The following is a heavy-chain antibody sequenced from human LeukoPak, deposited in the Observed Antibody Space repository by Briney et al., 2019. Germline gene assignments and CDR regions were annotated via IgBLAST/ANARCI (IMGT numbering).Heavy chain of an antibody. CDR1: GGSIGSYY. J-gene: IGHJ4*02. CDR3: ARHQRSSRTQVLYFDY. V-gene: IGHV4-4*07. D-gene: IGHD6-13*01. CDR2: IYTSGST. Sequence: PSETLSLTCTIAGGSIGSYYWSWIRQPAGKGLEWIGRIYTSGSTNYNPSLKSRVTMSVDTSKNQFSLKLSSVTAADTAVYYCARHQRSSRTQVLYFDYWGQGTLVTVSS.